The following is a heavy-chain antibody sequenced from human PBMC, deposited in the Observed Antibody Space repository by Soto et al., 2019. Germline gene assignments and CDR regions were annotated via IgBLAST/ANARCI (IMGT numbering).Heavy chain of an antibody. CDR2: ISSSSSYL. V-gene: IGHV3-21*01. D-gene: IGHD7-27*01. Sequence: EVQLVESGGGLVKPGGSLRLSCAASGFTFSSYSMNWVRQAPGKGLEWVSSISSSSSYLYYADSVKGRFTISRDNAKNSLYLQMNSLGAEDTAGYYCARGPPLWAYYYYGMDVWGQGTTVTVSS. CDR1: GFTFSSYS. J-gene: IGHJ6*02. CDR3: ARGPPLWAYYYYGMDV.